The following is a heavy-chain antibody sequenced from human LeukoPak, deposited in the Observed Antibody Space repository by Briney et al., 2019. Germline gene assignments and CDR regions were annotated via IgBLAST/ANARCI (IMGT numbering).Heavy chain of an antibody. CDR3: ARDIWAYYDFWSGHNWFDP. D-gene: IGHD3-3*01. CDR2: ISAYNGNT. J-gene: IGHJ5*01. Sequence: ASVKVSCKASGYTFTSYGISWVRQAPGQGLEWMGWISAYNGNTNYAQKLQGRVTMTTDTSTSTAYMELRSLRSDDTAVYYCARDIWAYYDFWSGHNWFDPWGQGTTVTVSS. V-gene: IGHV1-18*01. CDR1: GYTFTSYG.